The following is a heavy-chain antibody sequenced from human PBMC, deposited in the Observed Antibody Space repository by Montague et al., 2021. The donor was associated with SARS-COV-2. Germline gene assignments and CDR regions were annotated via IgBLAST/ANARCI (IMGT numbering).Heavy chain of an antibody. D-gene: IGHD3-22*01. CDR2: INWNGGTT. CDR3: ATLRDSGAYGAPDAY. J-gene: IGHJ4*02. CDR1: GFLFDDYG. V-gene: IGHV3-20*04. Sequence: SRRLSCAASGFLFDDYGLNWFRQVPGKGLEWVAGINWNGGTTRYADSVRGRFIISRDNGKKSLYLQMSSLRVDDTAFYYCATLRDSGAYGAPDAYWGQGSLVAVSS.